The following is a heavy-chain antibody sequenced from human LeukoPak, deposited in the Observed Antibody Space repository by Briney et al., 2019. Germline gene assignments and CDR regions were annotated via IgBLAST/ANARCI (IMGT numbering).Heavy chain of an antibody. D-gene: IGHD3-3*01. J-gene: IGHJ6*03. CDR2: INHSGST. CDR1: GGSFSGYF. Sequence: SETLSLTCAVYGGSFSGYFWSWIRQPPGKGLEWIGEINHSGSTNYNPSLKSRVTISVDTSKNQSSLKLSSVTAADTAVYYCARVFTIFGRYYYMDVWGKGTTVTVSS. V-gene: IGHV4-34*01. CDR3: ARVFTIFGRYYYMDV.